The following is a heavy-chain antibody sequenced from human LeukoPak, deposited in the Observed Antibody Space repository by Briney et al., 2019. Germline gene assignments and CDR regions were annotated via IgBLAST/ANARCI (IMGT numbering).Heavy chain of an antibody. V-gene: IGHV3-23*01. D-gene: IGHD5-18*01. Sequence: GGSLRLSCAASGFTFSSYAMSWVRQAPGKGLEWVSAISGSGSTIYYADSVKGRFTISRDNAKNSLYLQMNSLRAEDTAVYYCAASGYSYGYGNYFDYWGQGTLVTVSS. CDR1: GFTFSSYA. J-gene: IGHJ4*02. CDR2: ISGSGSTI. CDR3: AASGYSYGYGNYFDY.